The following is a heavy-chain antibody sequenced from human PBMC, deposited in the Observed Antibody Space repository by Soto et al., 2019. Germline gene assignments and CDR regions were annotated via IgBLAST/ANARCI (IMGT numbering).Heavy chain of an antibody. J-gene: IGHJ4*02. Sequence: EVQLVESGGGLVQPGGSLRLSCAASGFTLSDHYMDWVRQAPGKGLAWLGRTRNKANNYITEYATSVKGRFTISRDDSKNSVYLQLNSLKSEDTAVYYCGSWTSGSPDCWGQGTLVTVSS. CDR1: GFTLSDHY. CDR2: TRNKANNYIT. CDR3: GSWTSGSPDC. D-gene: IGHD1-26*01. V-gene: IGHV3-72*01.